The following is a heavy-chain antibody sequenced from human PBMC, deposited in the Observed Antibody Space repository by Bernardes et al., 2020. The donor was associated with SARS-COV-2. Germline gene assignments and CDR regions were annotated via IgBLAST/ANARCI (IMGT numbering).Heavy chain of an antibody. Sequence: GESLKISCRGSGYTFSNYWIGWVRQKPGKGLEWMGIIYPVDSDTRYSPSFQGQVTISADKSISTAYLQWSSLKASDTAMYYCARRGWLANSYAFDIWGQGTMVTVSS. D-gene: IGHD5-12*01. CDR3: ARRGWLANSYAFDI. V-gene: IGHV5-51*01. CDR1: GYTFSNYW. J-gene: IGHJ3*02. CDR2: IYPVDSDT.